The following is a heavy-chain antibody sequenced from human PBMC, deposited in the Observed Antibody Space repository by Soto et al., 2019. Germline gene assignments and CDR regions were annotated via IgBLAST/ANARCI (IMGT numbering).Heavy chain of an antibody. D-gene: IGHD6-19*01. Sequence: HPGGSLRLSCAASGFTFSSYGMHWVRQAPGKGLEWVAVISYDGSNKYYADSVKGRFTISRDNSKNTLYLQMNSLRAEDTAVYYCAKDRIAVAGTRSFNYYYYGMDVWGQGTTVTVSS. CDR1: GFTFSSYG. CDR3: AKDRIAVAGTRSFNYYYYGMDV. J-gene: IGHJ6*02. CDR2: ISYDGSNK. V-gene: IGHV3-30*18.